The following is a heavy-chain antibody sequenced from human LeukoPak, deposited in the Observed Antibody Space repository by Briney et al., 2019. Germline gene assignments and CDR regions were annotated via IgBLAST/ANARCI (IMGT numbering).Heavy chain of an antibody. CDR3: ARGANWGSPDY. J-gene: IGHJ4*02. D-gene: IGHD7-27*01. CDR1: GGSISSDY. V-gene: IGHV4-59*01. Sequence: SETLSLTCTVSGGSISSDYWSWIRQSPGKGLEWIGYIYYSGTTSYNPSLKSRVTISLDTSKDQFSLKLSSVTAADTAVYYCARGANWGSPDYWGQGTLVTVSS. CDR2: IYYSGTT.